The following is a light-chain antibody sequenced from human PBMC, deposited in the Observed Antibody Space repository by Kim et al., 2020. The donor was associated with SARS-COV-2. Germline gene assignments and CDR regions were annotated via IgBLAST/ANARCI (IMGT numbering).Light chain of an antibody. CDR1: QSISSW. CDR2: KAS. V-gene: IGKV1-5*03. CDR3: QQYET. J-gene: IGKJ2*01. Sequence: DIQMTQSPSTVSASVGDRVTITCRASQSISSWLAWYQQKPGKAPKLLIYKASSLESGVPSRFSGSGSGTEFTLTISSLQPDDFATYYCQQYETFGQGTKLEI.